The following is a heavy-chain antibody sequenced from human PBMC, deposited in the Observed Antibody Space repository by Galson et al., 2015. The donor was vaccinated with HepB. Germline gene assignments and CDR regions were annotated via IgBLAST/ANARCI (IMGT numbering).Heavy chain of an antibody. CDR2: TYYRSKWYN. D-gene: IGHD6-13*01. V-gene: IGHV6-1*01. CDR3: ARDLSYSSSWPFDY. CDR1: GDSVPSSSAA. Sequence: CAISGDSVPSSSAAWNWIRQSPSRGLEWLGRTYYRSKWYNDYAVSVKSRITINPDTSKNQFSLQLNSVTPEDTAVYYCARDLSYSSSWPFDYWGQGTLVTVSS. J-gene: IGHJ4*02.